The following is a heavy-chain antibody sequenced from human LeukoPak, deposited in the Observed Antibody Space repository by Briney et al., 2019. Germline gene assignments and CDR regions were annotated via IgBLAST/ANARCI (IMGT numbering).Heavy chain of an antibody. CDR3: ARLRDYYDSTLIDY. Sequence: GGSLRLSCAASGFTFSSYAMSWVRQAPGKGLEWVSAISGSGGSTYYADSVKGRFTISRDNSKNTLYLQMNSLRAEDTAVYYCARLRDYYDSTLIDYWGQGTLVTVSS. V-gene: IGHV3-23*01. CDR2: ISGSGGST. D-gene: IGHD3-22*01. CDR1: GFTFSSYA. J-gene: IGHJ4*02.